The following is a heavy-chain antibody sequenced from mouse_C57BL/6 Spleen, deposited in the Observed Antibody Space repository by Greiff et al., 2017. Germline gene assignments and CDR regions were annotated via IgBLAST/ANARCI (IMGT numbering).Heavy chain of an antibody. V-gene: IGHV5-4*01. D-gene: IGHD3-3*01. CDR3: ATLYGTWFAY. J-gene: IGHJ3*01. CDR1: GFTFSSYA. Sequence: EVQLVESGGGLVKPGGSLKLSCAASGFTFSSYAMSWVRQTPEKRLEWVATISDGGSYTYYPDNVKGRFTISKDNAKNNLYLQMSHLKSEDTALYYCATLYGTWFAYWGQGTLVTVSA. CDR2: ISDGGSYT.